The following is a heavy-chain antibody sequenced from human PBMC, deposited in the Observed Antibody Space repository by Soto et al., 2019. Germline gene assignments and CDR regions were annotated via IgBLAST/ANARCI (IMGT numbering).Heavy chain of an antibody. CDR1: GFTFRSYW. CDR2: INQDGSEI. CDR3: ARDFHVRLGITYYYYMDV. D-gene: IGHD7-27*01. J-gene: IGHJ6*03. V-gene: IGHV3-7*01. Sequence: EVQLVESGGGLVQPGGSLRLSCAASGFTFRSYWMSWVRQAPGKGLEWVANINQDGSEIYYVDSVEGRFSISRDNAENSLYLQMNSLIAEDTAVYYCARDFHVRLGITYYYYMDVWGTGTTVTVSS.